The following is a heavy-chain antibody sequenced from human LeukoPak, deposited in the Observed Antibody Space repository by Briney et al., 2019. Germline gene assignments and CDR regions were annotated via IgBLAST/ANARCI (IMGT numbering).Heavy chain of an antibody. CDR2: IYPSGTT. D-gene: IGHD2-21*02. V-gene: IGHV4-4*02. J-gene: IGHJ3*02. CDR1: RGSISSSHW. Sequence: SETLSLTCVVSRGSISSSHWWSWVRQPPGKGLEWIGEIYPSGTTNYNPSLKSRVTISLDKSKNQFSLRLSSVTVADTAMYYCARDSVVTGEGAFDIWGQGTVVTVSS. CDR3: ARDSVVTGEGAFDI.